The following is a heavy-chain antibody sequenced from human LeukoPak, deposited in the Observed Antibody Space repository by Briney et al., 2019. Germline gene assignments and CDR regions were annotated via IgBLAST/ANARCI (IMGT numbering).Heavy chain of an antibody. Sequence: PSETLSLTCTVAGVSISSSNSYWGWIRQPPGKGLEWIGSIYYSGNTYYNASLKSQVSISIDTSKNQFSLRLTSVTAADTAVYYCARQTGSGLFILPGGQGTLVTVSS. D-gene: IGHD3/OR15-3a*01. CDR1: GVSISSSNSY. CDR2: IYYSGNT. V-gene: IGHV4-39*01. CDR3: ARQTGSGLFILP. J-gene: IGHJ4*02.